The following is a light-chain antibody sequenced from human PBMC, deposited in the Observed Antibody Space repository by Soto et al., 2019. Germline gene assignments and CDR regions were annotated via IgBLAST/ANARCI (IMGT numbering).Light chain of an antibody. CDR2: DAS. V-gene: IGKV3-11*01. J-gene: IGKJ1*01. Sequence: IVLTQSPATLSLSPGERAALSCRASQSVSTSLAWYQHKPGQAPRLIIYDASKRAPGIPARFSGSGSGTDFTLTSSSPEPEDFAVYYCQVRDVWPTFGQGTKVEI. CDR1: QSVSTS. CDR3: QVRDVWPT.